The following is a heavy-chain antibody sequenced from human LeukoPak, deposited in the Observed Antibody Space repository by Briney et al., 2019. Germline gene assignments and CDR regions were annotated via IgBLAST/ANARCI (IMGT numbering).Heavy chain of an antibody. CDR2: IGKGGDT. J-gene: IGHJ3*01. D-gene: IGHD5-12*01. CDR3: ARGGYSGFDV. CDR1: GLTFSTYD. Sequence: GGSLRLSCAASGLTFSTYDMHWVGQATGEGLEWVSGIGKGGDTYYLGSVKGRFTISRENAKNSLYLQMNSLRSGDTAVYYCARGGYSGFDVWGQGTVVTVSS. V-gene: IGHV3-13*04.